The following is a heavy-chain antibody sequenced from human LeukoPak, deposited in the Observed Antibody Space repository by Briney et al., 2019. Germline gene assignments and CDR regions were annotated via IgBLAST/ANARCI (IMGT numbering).Heavy chain of an antibody. CDR3: ARANYYDSSGSLDD. V-gene: IGHV4-4*02. J-gene: IGHJ4*02. D-gene: IGHD3-22*01. CDR1: GGSISSNNF. Sequence: PSETLSLTCTVSGGSISSNNFWTWVRQPPGKGLEWIGEIYYNGSTNYNPSLRSRLTISVDKSKIQFSLNLNSVTAADTAVYYCARANYYDSSGSLDDWGQGTLVIVSS. CDR2: IYYNGST.